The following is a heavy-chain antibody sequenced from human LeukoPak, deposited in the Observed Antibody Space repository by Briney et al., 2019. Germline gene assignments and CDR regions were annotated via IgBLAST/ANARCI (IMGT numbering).Heavy chain of an antibody. D-gene: IGHD1-26*01. Sequence: SETLSLTCTVPGGSISSYYWSWSRQPPGKGLEWIGYIYYSGSTSYNPSLKSRVTISVDTSKKQFSLKLSSVTAADTAFYYCARYIVSYPHDAFDIWGQGTMVTVSS. CDR1: GGSISSYY. CDR2: IYYSGST. V-gene: IGHV4-59*01. CDR3: ARYIVSYPHDAFDI. J-gene: IGHJ3*02.